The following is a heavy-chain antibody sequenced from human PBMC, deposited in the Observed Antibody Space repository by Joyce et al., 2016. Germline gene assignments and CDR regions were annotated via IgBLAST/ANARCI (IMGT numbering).Heavy chain of an antibody. V-gene: IGHV4-39*07. D-gene: IGHD4-23*01. CDR3: ARGMGSVVTPSAVDY. Sequence: QLQLQESGPGLVKPSETLSLTCTVSGGSISSTSYYWGWSLQPPGKGLEWIGSIYYSRRPYHNPALRSRVTILGDTSKNQFSLKVSSVTAADTAVYYCARGMGSVVTPSAVDYWGRGTLVTVSS. J-gene: IGHJ4*02. CDR2: IYYSRRP. CDR1: GGSISSTSYY.